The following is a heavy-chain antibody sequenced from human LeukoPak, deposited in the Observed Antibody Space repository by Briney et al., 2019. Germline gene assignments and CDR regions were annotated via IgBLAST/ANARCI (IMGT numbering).Heavy chain of an antibody. CDR3: AKDMPLGDYVWGGPQH. D-gene: IGHD3-16*01. CDR2: ISGDGGST. Sequence: GGSLRLSCVASGFTFDDYAMHWVRQAPGKGLEWVSLISGDGGSTYYAGSVKGGLTISRDNSKTSLYLQMNSLRTEDTALYYCAKDMPLGDYVWGGPQHWGQGTLVTVPS. V-gene: IGHV3-43*02. J-gene: IGHJ1*01. CDR1: GFTFDDYA.